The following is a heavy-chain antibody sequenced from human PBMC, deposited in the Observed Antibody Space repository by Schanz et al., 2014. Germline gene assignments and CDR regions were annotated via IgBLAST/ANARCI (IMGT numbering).Heavy chain of an antibody. CDR1: GFTFSSYD. Sequence: EVQLVESGGGVVQPGRSLRLSCVASGFTFSSYDVFWVRQAPGKGLEWVSYVSRSTPDIYYADSMKGRFTVSRDNAENALYLQMNSLRAEDTGLYCCARGGSGSHYRLDYWGQGTLVTVSS. J-gene: IGHJ4*02. D-gene: IGHD1-26*01. CDR2: VSRSTPDI. CDR3: ARGGSGSHYRLDY. V-gene: IGHV3-21*03.